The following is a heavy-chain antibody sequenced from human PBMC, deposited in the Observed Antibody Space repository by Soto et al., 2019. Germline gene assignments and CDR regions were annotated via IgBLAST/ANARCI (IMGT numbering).Heavy chain of an antibody. CDR3: ARDIYYDSSGYRSDYFDY. V-gene: IGHV3-30-3*01. CDR1: GFTFSSYA. CDR2: ISYDGSNK. D-gene: IGHD3-22*01. Sequence: GGSLRLSCAASGFTFSSYAMHWVRQAPGKGLEWVAVISYDGSNKYYADSVKGRFTISRDNSKNTLYLQMNSLRAEDTAVYYCARDIYYDSSGYRSDYFDYWGQGTLVTVSS. J-gene: IGHJ4*02.